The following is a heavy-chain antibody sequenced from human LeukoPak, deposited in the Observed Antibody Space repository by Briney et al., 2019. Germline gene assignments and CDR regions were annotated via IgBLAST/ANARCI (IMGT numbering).Heavy chain of an antibody. CDR1: GGSFSGYY. J-gene: IGHJ3*02. CDR3: ARTYYYDSSGYSPADLRGDAFDI. CDR2: INHSGST. Sequence: PSETLSLTCAVYGGSFSGYYWSWIRQPPGKGLGWIGEINHSGSTNYNPSLKSRVTISVDTSKNQFSLKLSSVTAADTAVYYCARTYYYDSSGYSPADLRGDAFDIWGQGTMVTVSS. V-gene: IGHV4-34*01. D-gene: IGHD3-22*01.